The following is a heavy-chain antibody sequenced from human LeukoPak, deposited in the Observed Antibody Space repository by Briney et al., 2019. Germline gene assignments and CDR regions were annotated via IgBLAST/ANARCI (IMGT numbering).Heavy chain of an antibody. CDR3: ARAKPKNMVRGLIMRRESRYYFDY. J-gene: IGHJ4*02. Sequence: GGSLRLSCAASGFTFDDYAMHWVRQAPGKGLEWVSVIYSGGSTYYADPVKGRFTISRDNSKSTLYIQMNSLRAEDTAVYYCARAKPKNMVRGLIMRRESRYYFDYWGQGTLVTVSS. V-gene: IGHV3-53*01. CDR1: GFTFDDYA. CDR2: IYSGGST. D-gene: IGHD3-10*01.